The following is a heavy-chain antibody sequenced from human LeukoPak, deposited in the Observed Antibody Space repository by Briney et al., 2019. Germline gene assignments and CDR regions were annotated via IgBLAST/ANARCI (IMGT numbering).Heavy chain of an antibody. CDR2: IIPIFGTA. Sequence: GSSVKVSCKASGGTFSSYAISWVRQAPGQGFEWMGGIIPIFGTANYAQKFQGRVTITADESTSTAYMELSSLRSEDTAVYYCARKYSYYYDSSGSNLDAFDIWGQGTMVTVSS. CDR1: GGTFSSYA. D-gene: IGHD3-22*01. J-gene: IGHJ3*02. CDR3: ARKYSYYYDSSGSNLDAFDI. V-gene: IGHV1-69*01.